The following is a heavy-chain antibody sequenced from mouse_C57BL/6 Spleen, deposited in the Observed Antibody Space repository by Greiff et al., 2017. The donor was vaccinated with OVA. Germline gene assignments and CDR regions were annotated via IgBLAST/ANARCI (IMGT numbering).Heavy chain of an antibody. V-gene: IGHV5-4*01. D-gene: IGHD3-2*02. CDR1: GFTFSSYA. CDR3: ARDQGSSGYFDY. Sequence: EVKLVESGGGLVKPGGSLKLSCAASGFTFSSYAMSWVRQTPEKRLEWVATISDGGSYTYYPDNVKGRFTISRDNAKNNLYLQMSHLKSEDTAMYYCARDQGSSGYFDYWGQGTTLTVSS. CDR2: ISDGGSYT. J-gene: IGHJ2*01.